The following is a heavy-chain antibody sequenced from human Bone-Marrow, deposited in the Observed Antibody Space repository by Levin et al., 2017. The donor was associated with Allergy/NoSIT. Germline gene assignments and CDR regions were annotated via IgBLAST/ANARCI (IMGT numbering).Heavy chain of an antibody. J-gene: IGHJ4*02. Sequence: KISCKASGGTFSSYAISWVRQAPGQGLEWMGGIIPIFGTANYAQKFQGRVTITADESTSTAYMELSSLRSEDTAVYYCARVGSIVGATGPFDYWGQGTLVTVSS. D-gene: IGHD1-26*01. CDR1: GGTFSSYA. CDR2: IIPIFGTA. CDR3: ARVGSIVGATGPFDY. V-gene: IGHV1-69*01.